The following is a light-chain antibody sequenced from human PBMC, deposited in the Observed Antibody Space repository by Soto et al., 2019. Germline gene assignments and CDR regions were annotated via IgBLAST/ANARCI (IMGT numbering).Light chain of an antibody. V-gene: IGKV3-11*01. Sequence: ALAQSPVALSLSPGERATLSCRASQSVSTDLAWYQQKPCQAPRLLIYDASNRATGIPVRFAGSGSGTDFALTISSLEPEDFVLYYCQHPPTSFGGGTKVEI. J-gene: IGKJ4*01. CDR2: DAS. CDR3: QHPPTS. CDR1: QSVSTD.